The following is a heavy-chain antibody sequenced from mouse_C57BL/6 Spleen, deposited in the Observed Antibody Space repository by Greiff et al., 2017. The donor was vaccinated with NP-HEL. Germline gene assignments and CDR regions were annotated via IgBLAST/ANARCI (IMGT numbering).Heavy chain of an antibody. CDR1: GYTFTSYW. Sequence: VQLQQPGAELVMPGASVKLSCKASGYTFTSYWMHWVKQRPGQGLEWIGEIDPSDSYTNYNQKFKGKSTLTVDKSSSTAYMQLSSLTSEDSAVYYCARGPLGSSSYYFDYWGQGTTLTVSS. CDR3: ARGPLGSSSYYFDY. J-gene: IGHJ2*01. V-gene: IGHV1-69*01. D-gene: IGHD1-1*01. CDR2: IDPSDSYT.